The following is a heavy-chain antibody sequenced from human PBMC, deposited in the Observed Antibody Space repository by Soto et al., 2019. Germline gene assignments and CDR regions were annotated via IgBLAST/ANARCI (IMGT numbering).Heavy chain of an antibody. Sequence: GASVKVSCKASGYNFKDYAMQWVRQAPGQRPEWMGWINAGDGNTRYSQKFQGRVTFTRDPSASTVYMELSSLKSEDTALYYCARGIWGSHRYYFDNWRQGTLVTVSS. V-gene: IGHV1-3*01. J-gene: IGHJ4*02. CDR1: GYNFKDYA. CDR3: ARGIWGSHRYYFDN. CDR2: INAGDGNT. D-gene: IGHD3-16*02.